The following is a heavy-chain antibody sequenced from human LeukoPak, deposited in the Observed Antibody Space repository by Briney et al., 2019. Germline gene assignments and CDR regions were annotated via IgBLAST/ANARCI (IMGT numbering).Heavy chain of an antibody. CDR1: GLTFSSYW. Sequence: GGSLRLSCEASGLTFSSYWMSWIRQAPGKGLEWVASIKQDGSEKLYVDPVKGRLTISRDNAKNSLYLQMDSLRDEDTAVYYCARGAATFDCRGQGALVTVSS. CDR3: ARGAATFDC. D-gene: IGHD2-15*01. CDR2: IKQDGSEK. J-gene: IGHJ4*02. V-gene: IGHV3-7*04.